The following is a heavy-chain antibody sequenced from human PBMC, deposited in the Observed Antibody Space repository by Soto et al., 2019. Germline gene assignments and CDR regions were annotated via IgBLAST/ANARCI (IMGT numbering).Heavy chain of an antibody. CDR1: GGSISIYY. D-gene: IGHD6-6*01. V-gene: IGHV4-59*01. Sequence: SETLSLTCTVSGGSISIYYWSWIRQPPGKGLEWIGYIYYSGSTNYNPSLKSRVTISVHTSKSQFSLKLSSVTAADTAVYYCARVGSGGRAARPHYFDYWGQGTLVTVS. CDR2: IYYSGST. CDR3: ARVGSGGRAARPHYFDY. J-gene: IGHJ4*02.